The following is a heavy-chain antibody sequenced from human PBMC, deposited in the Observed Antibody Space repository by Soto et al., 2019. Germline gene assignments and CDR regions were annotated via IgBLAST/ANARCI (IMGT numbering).Heavy chain of an antibody. D-gene: IGHD5-12*01. CDR2: IIPIFGTA. J-gene: IGHJ3*02. CDR3: ARGAILPDIVATSGSFDAFDI. V-gene: IGHV1-69*13. CDR1: GYTFTSYA. Sequence: ASVKVSCTASGYTFTSYAISWVRQAPGQGLEWMGGIIPIFGTANYAQKFQGRVTITADESTSTAYMELSSLRSEDTAVYYCARGAILPDIVATSGSFDAFDIWGQGTMVTVSS.